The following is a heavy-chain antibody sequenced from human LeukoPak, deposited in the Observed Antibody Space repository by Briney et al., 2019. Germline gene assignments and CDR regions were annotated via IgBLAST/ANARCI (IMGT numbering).Heavy chain of an antibody. D-gene: IGHD6-6*01. J-gene: IGHJ6*03. V-gene: IGHV1-69*05. CDR2: IIPIFGTA. CDR3: ANCGIAARHACYYYYMDV. CDR1: GGTYSSYA. Sequence: GSSVKVSCKASGGTYSSYAISWVRQAPGQGLEWMGGIIPIFGTANDTQQFQSRVTITTDESTSTTYMELSSLRSEDTAVYYCANCGIAARHACYYYYMDVWSKGTTVTVSS.